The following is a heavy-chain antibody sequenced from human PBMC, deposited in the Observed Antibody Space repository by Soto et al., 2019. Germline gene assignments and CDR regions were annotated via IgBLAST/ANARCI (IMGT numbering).Heavy chain of an antibody. CDR1: GFTFSSYA. V-gene: IGHV3-23*01. Sequence: EVQLLESGGGLVQPGGSLRRSCAASGFTFSSYAMSWVRQAPGKGLEGVSAISGSGGSTYYADSVKGRFTISRDNSKITLYLQMNSLRAEDTAVYYCAKDRLAVVGHAQDYWGQGTLVTVSS. D-gene: IGHD6-19*01. CDR3: AKDRLAVVGHAQDY. CDR2: ISGSGGST. J-gene: IGHJ4*02.